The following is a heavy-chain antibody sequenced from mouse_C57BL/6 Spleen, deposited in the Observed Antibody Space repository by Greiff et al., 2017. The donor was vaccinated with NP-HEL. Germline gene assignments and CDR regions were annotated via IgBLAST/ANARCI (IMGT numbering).Heavy chain of an antibody. V-gene: IGHV1-53*01. CDR2: INPSNGGT. J-gene: IGHJ4*01. CDR1: GYTFTSYW. Sequence: QVQLQQPGTELVKPGASVKLSCKASGYTFTSYWMHWVKQRPGQGLEWIGNINPSNGGTNYNEKFKSKATLTVDTSSSTAYMQLSRLTSEDSAVYYGASSDYDEDDYAMDYWGQGTSVTVAS. D-gene: IGHD2-13*01. CDR3: ASSDYDEDDYAMDY.